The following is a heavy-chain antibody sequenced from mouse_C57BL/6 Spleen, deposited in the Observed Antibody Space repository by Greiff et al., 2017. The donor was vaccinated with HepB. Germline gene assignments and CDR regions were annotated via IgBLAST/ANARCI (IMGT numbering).Heavy chain of an antibody. Sequence: EVKVVESGGGLVKPGGSLKLSCAASGFTFSSYAMSWVRQTPEKRLEWVATISDGGSYTYYPDNVKGRFTISRDNAKNNLYLQMSHLKSEDTAMYYCAREGARRDYFDYWGQGTTLTVSS. CDR1: GFTFSSYA. J-gene: IGHJ2*01. CDR3: AREGARRDYFDY. D-gene: IGHD2-12*01. CDR2: ISDGGSYT. V-gene: IGHV5-4*01.